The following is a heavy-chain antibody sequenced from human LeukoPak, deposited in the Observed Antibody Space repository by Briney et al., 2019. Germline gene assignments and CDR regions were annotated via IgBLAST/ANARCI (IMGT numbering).Heavy chain of an antibody. CDR1: GFTFSSYW. D-gene: IGHD2-2*01. CDR3: AREQVVPAALYYYYYYYMDV. V-gene: IGHV3-7*01. Sequence: GGSLRLSCAASGFTFSSYWMSWVRQAPGKGLEWVANIKQDGSGKYYVDSVKGRFTISRDNAKNSLYLQMNSLRAEDTAVYYCAREQVVPAALYYYYYYYMDVWGKGTTVTVSS. J-gene: IGHJ6*03. CDR2: IKQDGSGK.